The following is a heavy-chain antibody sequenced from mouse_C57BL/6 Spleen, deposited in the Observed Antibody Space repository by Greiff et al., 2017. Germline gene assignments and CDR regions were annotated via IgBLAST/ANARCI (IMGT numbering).Heavy chain of an antibody. Sequence: QVQLQQPGAELVKPGASVKLSCKASGHTFTSYWMHWVKQRPGQGLEWIGMIHPNSGSTNYNEKFKSKATLTVDKSSSTAYMQLSSLTSEDSAVYYCARSWGLGLGWFAYWGQGTLVTVSA. CDR2: IHPNSGST. J-gene: IGHJ3*01. V-gene: IGHV1-64*01. CDR3: ARSWGLGLGWFAY. D-gene: IGHD4-1*01. CDR1: GHTFTSYW.